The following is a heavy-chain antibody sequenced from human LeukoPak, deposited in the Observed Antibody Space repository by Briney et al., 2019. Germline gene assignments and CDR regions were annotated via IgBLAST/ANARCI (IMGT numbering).Heavy chain of an antibody. CDR2: FDPEDGET. J-gene: IGHJ4*02. CDR1: GYTLTELS. V-gene: IGHV1-24*01. D-gene: IGHD3-10*01. CDR3: AKGLPLHPQSPITIEYYFDY. Sequence: ASVKVSCKVSGYTLTELSMHWVRQAPGKGLEWMGGFDPEDGETIYAQKFQGRVTMTEDTSTDTAYMELSSLRSEDTAVYYCAKGLPLHPQSPITIEYYFDYWGQGTLVTVSS.